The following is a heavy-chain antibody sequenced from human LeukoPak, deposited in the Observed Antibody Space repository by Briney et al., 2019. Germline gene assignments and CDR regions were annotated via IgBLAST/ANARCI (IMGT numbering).Heavy chain of an antibody. D-gene: IGHD5-18*01. CDR3: AREPRRYGYSLAAFDI. CDR1: GFTFSNYW. V-gene: IGHV3-74*01. J-gene: IGHJ3*02. Sequence: PGGSLRLSCAASGFTFSNYWMHWVRQAPGRGLVWVSRINTDGTRTSYADSVKGRFTISRDNAKNTLYLQMNSLTAEDTAVYYCAREPRRYGYSLAAFDIWGQGTMVTVSS. CDR2: INTDGTRT.